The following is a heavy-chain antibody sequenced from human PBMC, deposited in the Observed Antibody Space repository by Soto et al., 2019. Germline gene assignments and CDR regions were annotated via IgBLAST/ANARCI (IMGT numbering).Heavy chain of an antibody. CDR1: GYTFSNFW. D-gene: IGHD6-13*01. CDR2: IYPGDHET. CDR3: ARSPRSSPYFDY. V-gene: IGHV5-51*01. Sequence: GESLKISCQCSGYTFSNFWIGWVRQLPGKGLEWMGIIYPGDHETRYSPSFHGKVTISADKSINTAYLQWNSLEASDTAFYFCARSPRSSPYFDYWGQGALVTVS. J-gene: IGHJ4*02.